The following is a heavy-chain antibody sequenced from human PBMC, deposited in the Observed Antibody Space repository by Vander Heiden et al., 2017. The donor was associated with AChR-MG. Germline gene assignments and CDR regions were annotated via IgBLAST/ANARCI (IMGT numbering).Heavy chain of an antibody. CDR3: ASPRKYYYDSSGYYY. V-gene: IGHV4-39*01. Sequence: QLQLQESGPGLVKPSETLSLTCTVSGGSISSSSYYWGWIRQPPGKGLEWIGSIYYSGSTYYNPSRKSRVTISVDTSKNQFSLKLSSVTAADTAVYYCASPRKYYYDSSGYYYWGQGTLVTVSS. CDR2: IYYSGST. D-gene: IGHD3-22*01. J-gene: IGHJ4*02. CDR1: GGSISSSSYY.